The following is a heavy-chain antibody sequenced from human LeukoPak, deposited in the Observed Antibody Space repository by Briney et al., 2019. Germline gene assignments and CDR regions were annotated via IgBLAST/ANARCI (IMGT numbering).Heavy chain of an antibody. Sequence: PSQTLSLTCTVSGGSISSGGYYWSWIRQPPGKGLEWIGYIYHSGSTNYNPSLKSRVTISVDKSKNQFSLKLSSVTAADTAVYYCARGLNWNPYYFDYWGQGTLVTVSS. CDR1: GGSISSGGYY. CDR3: ARGLNWNPYYFDY. CDR2: IYHSGST. D-gene: IGHD1-20*01. V-gene: IGHV4-30-2*01. J-gene: IGHJ4*02.